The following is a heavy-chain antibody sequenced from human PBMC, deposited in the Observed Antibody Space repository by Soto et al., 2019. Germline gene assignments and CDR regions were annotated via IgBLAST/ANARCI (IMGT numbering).Heavy chain of an antibody. D-gene: IGHD6-13*01. CDR3: ARDLIAANATYYYDYGMDV. CDR1: GFTFSSYA. CDR2: ISYDGSNK. J-gene: IGHJ6*02. V-gene: IGHV3-30-3*01. Sequence: QVQLVESGGGVVQPGRSLRLSCAASGFTFSSYAMHWVRQAPGKGLEWVAVISYDGSNKYYADSVKGRFTISRDNSKKTLYLQMNSLSAEDTALYYCARDLIAANATYYYDYGMDVWGQGTTVTVSS.